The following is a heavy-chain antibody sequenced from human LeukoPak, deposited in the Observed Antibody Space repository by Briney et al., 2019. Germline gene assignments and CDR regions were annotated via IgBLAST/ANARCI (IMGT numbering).Heavy chain of an antibody. CDR2: IKGDETEK. J-gene: IGHJ6*02. CDR3: ARGRFFYGWGIDV. CDR1: GFNFNTHW. Sequence: GGSLRLSCVASGFNFNTHWMSWVRQAPGKGLEWVAFIKGDETEKHYVDSLKGRFTISRDNAENSLSLQMNSLTVEDTAVYFCARGRFFYGWGIDVWGQGTTVIVSS. V-gene: IGHV3-7*01. D-gene: IGHD3-10*01.